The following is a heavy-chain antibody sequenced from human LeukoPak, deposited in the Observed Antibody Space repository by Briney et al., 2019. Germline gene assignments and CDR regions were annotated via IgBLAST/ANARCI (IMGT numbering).Heavy chain of an antibody. Sequence: GGSLRLSCAASGFTFSTYAMNWVRQAPGKGLEWVAVISYDGRQNYYADSVKGRFTISRDNSKSTLYLQMNSLRGEDSAAYYCARVYLERLTAGYFDHWGQGTWVTVSP. V-gene: IGHV3-30*04. J-gene: IGHJ4*02. CDR1: GFTFSTYA. CDR3: ARVYLERLTAGYFDH. D-gene: IGHD2-8*01. CDR2: ISYDGRQN.